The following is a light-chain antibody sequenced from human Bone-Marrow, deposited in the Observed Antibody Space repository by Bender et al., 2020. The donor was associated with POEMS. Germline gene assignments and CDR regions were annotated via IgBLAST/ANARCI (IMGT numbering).Light chain of an antibody. Sequence: QSALTQPASVSGSPGHSITISCSGTGSDVGYYNYVSWYQQYPDKAPKVIIYDVSNRPSGVSGRFSGSKSGNTASLTISGLQAEDEADYYCSSYTSSYTYVFGTGTKVTVL. CDR2: DVS. J-gene: IGLJ1*01. CDR1: GSDVGYYNY. V-gene: IGLV2-14*03. CDR3: SSYTSSYTYV.